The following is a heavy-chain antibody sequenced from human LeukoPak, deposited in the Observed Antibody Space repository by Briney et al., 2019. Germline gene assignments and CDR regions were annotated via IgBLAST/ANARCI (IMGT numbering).Heavy chain of an antibody. D-gene: IGHD3-10*01. V-gene: IGHV4-59*01. J-gene: IGHJ5*02. CDR1: GASINTYY. CDR2: IHNTGGS. CDR3: ARGPTNWFGELLGNWFDP. Sequence: SETLSLTCTVSGASINTYYWNWIRQPPGKGLERIGYIHNTGGSNSNPSLKSRVTMSLDTSRNQFSLRLTSVTAADTAVYYCARGPTNWFGELLGNWFDPWGQGILVTVSS.